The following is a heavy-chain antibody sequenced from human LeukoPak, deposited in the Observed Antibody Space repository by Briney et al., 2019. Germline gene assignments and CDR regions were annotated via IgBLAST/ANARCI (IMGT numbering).Heavy chain of an antibody. CDR2: INPNSGGT. J-gene: IGHJ4*02. V-gene: IGHV1-2*02. Sequence: ASVKVSCKASRYTFIDYYIHWVRQAPGQGLEWMGWINPNSGGTNYAQKFQGRVTMTRDTSISTAYMELSRLRSDDTAVYYCARGRNTVTTPFDYWGQGTLVTVSS. D-gene: IGHD4-17*01. CDR3: ARGRNTVTTPFDY. CDR1: RYTFIDYY.